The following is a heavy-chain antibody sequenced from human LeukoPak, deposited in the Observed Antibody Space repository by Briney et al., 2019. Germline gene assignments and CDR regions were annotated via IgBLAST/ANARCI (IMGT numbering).Heavy chain of an antibody. J-gene: IGHJ6*02. V-gene: IGHV1-69*13. CDR1: GGTFSSYA. CDR3: ARVVTATTRYYYYYGMDV. Sequence: SVKVSCNASGGTFSSYAISWVRQAPGQGLEWMGGIIPIFGTANYAQKFQGRVTITADESTSTAYMELSSLRSEDTAVYYCARVVTATTRYYYYYGMDVWGQGTTVTVSS. CDR2: IIPIFGTA. D-gene: IGHD2-21*02.